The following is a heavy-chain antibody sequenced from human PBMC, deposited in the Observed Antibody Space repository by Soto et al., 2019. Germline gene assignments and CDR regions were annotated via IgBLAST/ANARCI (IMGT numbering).Heavy chain of an antibody. CDR2: IWNDGTEK. CDR3: ARIGSWALNFDY. J-gene: IGHJ4*02. D-gene: IGHD6-13*01. Sequence: QVQLVESGGGVVQPGRSLRLSCAASGFTFSNYHIHWVRQTPGKGLEWVAVIWNDGTEKYYADSVKGRFTISRDNSNNMLYLQMNSLRAEDTAVYYCARIGSWALNFDYWGQRTLVTVSS. CDR1: GFTFSNYH. V-gene: IGHV3-33*01.